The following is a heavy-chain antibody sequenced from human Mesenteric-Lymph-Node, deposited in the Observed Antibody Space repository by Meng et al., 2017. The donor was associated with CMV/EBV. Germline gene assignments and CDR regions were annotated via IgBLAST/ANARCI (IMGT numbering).Heavy chain of an antibody. CDR3: ARAYCSSTSCYLVAGY. CDR2: INPNSGGT. Sequence: ASVKVSCKASGGTFSSYAISWVRQAPGQGLEWMGWINPNSGGTNYAQKFQGRVTMTRDTSISTAYMELSRLRSDDTAVYYCARAYCSSTSCYLVAGYWGQGTLVTVSS. J-gene: IGHJ4*02. CDR1: GGTFSSYA. D-gene: IGHD2-2*01. V-gene: IGHV1-2*02.